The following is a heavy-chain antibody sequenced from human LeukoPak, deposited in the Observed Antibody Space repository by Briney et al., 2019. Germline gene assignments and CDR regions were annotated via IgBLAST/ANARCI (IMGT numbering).Heavy chain of an antibody. V-gene: IGHV4-39*02. D-gene: IGHD6-13*01. Sequence: PSETLSLTCTVSGGSISSSNYYWGWIRQPPGKGLGWIGSIYYSGSTYYNPSLKSRVTISVDTSKNYFSLKLNSVTAADTAVYYCASELGGAAAGTDAFDIWGQGTMVTVSS. J-gene: IGHJ3*02. CDR1: GGSISSSNYY. CDR2: IYYSGST. CDR3: ASELGGAAAGTDAFDI.